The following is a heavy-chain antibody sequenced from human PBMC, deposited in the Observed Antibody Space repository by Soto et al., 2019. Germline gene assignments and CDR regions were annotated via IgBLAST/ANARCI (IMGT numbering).Heavy chain of an antibody. J-gene: IGHJ6*02. D-gene: IGHD6-13*01. CDR3: AGDMYSRSWYFYYYSMDV. CDR1: GFTFSSYA. CDR2: ISGSGGST. Sequence: EVQLLESGGGLVQPGGSLRVSCAASGFTFSSYAMSWVRQAPGKGLEWVSAISGSGGSTYYADSVKGRFTISRDNSKNTLYLQMNSLRAEDTAVYYCAGDMYSRSWYFYYYSMDVWGQGTTVTVSS. V-gene: IGHV3-23*01.